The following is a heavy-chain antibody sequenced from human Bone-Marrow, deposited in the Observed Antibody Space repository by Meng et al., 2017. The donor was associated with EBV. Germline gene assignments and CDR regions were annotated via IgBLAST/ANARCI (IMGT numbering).Heavy chain of an antibody. CDR3: ASESGRGFTPDY. D-gene: IGHD3-10*01. V-gene: IGHV1-69*01. CDR2: LIPMSGAP. J-gene: IGHJ4*02. Sequence: QVQVVQSGAEVKKPGSSVKVSCWTSGGTFNSDAVSWVRQAPGQGLEWMGGLIPMSGAPHYAQKFQGRVTITADESTNTHYMDLSNLRSDDTAMYYCASESGRGFTPDYWGQGTLVTVSS. CDR1: GGTFNSDA.